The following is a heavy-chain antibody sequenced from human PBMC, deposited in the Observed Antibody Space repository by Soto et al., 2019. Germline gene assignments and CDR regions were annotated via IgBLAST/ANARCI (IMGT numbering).Heavy chain of an antibody. V-gene: IGHV3-9*01. CDR2: ISWNSGSI. Sequence: EVQLVESGGGLVQPGRSLRLSCAASGFTFDDYAMHWVRQAPGKGLEWVSGISWNSGSIGYADSVKGRFTISRDNAKKSLYLQMTSLRDEDTALYYCAKERSCSSTSCTALYYYYYMDVWGKGTTVTVSS. J-gene: IGHJ6*03. D-gene: IGHD2-2*01. CDR1: GFTFDDYA. CDR3: AKERSCSSTSCTALYYYYYMDV.